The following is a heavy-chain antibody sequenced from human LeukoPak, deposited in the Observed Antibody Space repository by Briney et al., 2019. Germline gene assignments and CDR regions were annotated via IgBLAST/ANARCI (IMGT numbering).Heavy chain of an antibody. V-gene: IGHV3-48*03. CDR1: GFTFSTYE. CDR3: ARGREPGPYFDC. J-gene: IGHJ4*02. CDR2: ISSSASTI. Sequence: GGSLRLSCAASGFTFSTYEMNWGRQAPGKGLEWVSYISSSASTIHYADSVKGRFTISRDNAKNSLYLQMNSLRADDTAVYYCARGREPGPYFDCWGQGTLVTVSS. D-gene: IGHD1-26*01.